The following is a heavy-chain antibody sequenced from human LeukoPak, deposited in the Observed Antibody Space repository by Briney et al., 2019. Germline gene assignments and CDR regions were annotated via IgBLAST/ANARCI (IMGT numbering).Heavy chain of an antibody. CDR3: ARDSDVHCSGGSCTIFDY. Sequence: GGSLRLSCEASGFSVTNNYMSWFRLAPGKGLEWVSSISSSSSYIYYSDSVKGRFTISRDNAKKSLYLQMNSLRAEDTAIYYCARDSDVHCSGGSCTIFDYWGQGTLVTVSS. V-gene: IGHV3-21*01. D-gene: IGHD2-15*01. CDR1: GFSVTNNY. J-gene: IGHJ4*02. CDR2: ISSSSSYI.